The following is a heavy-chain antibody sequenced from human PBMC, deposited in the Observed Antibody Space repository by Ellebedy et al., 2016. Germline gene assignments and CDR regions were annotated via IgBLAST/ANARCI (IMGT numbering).Heavy chain of an antibody. J-gene: IGHJ5*02. CDR1: GGSFSGYY. D-gene: IGHD2/OR15-2a*01. V-gene: IGHV4-34*01. CDR2: INQSGST. Sequence: SETLSLTCAVYGGSFSGYYWSWIRQPPGKGLEWIGEINQSGSTNYNPSLKSRVTISVDTSKNQFSLKLSSVTAADTAVYYCARGISTMNPWGQGTLVTVSS. CDR3: ARGISTMNP.